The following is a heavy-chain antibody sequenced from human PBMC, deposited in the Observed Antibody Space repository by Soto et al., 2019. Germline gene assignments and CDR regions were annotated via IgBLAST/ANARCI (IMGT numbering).Heavy chain of an antibody. Sequence: GSLRRPCPASGFTFSIYAMSWVRQAPGKGLEWVSAISGSGGSTYYADSVKGRFTISRDNSKNTLYLQMNSLRAEDTAVYYCAKDQVPTHYSGSPLDYWGQGTLVTVSS. V-gene: IGHV3-23*01. CDR2: ISGSGGST. D-gene: IGHD1-26*01. J-gene: IGHJ4*02. CDR1: GFTFSIYA. CDR3: AKDQVPTHYSGSPLDY.